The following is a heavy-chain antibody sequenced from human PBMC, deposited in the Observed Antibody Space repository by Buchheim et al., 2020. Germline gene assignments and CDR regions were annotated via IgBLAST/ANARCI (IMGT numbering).Heavy chain of an antibody. Sequence: QVQLVESGGGVVQPGRSLRLSCAASGFTFSSYGMHWVRQAPGKGLEWVAVISYDGSNKYYADSVKGRFTISRDNSKKTLYLQMNSLRAEDTAVYYCAKEIREYPYYYGMDVWGQGTT. CDR1: GFTFSSYG. J-gene: IGHJ6*02. CDR2: ISYDGSNK. D-gene: IGHD2/OR15-2a*01. V-gene: IGHV3-30*18. CDR3: AKEIREYPYYYGMDV.